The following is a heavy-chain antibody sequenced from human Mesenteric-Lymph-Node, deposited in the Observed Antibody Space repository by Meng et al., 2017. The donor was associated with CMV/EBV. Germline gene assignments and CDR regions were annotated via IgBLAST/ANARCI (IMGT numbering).Heavy chain of an antibody. CDR3: AKGSDFWSGSLDY. CDR1: GFTFSSYA. Sequence: GESLKISCAASGFTFSSYAMTWVRQAPGKGLEWVSAITGSGGSTYYADSVKGRFTNSRDNSKNTLYLQMNSLRAEDTAVYYCAKGSDFWSGSLDYWGQGTLVTVSS. V-gene: IGHV3-23*01. J-gene: IGHJ4*02. CDR2: ITGSGGST. D-gene: IGHD3-3*01.